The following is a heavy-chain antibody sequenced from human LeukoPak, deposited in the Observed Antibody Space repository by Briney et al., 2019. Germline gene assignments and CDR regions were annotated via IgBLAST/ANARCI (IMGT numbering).Heavy chain of an antibody. CDR1: GYTLTELS. CDR3: ATVPGDSSSKFVDY. CDR2: FDPEDGET. Sequence: ASVKVSCKVSGYTLTELSMHWVRQAPGKGLEWMGGFDPEDGETIYAQKFQGRVTMTEDTSTDTAYMELSSLRSEDTAVYYCATVPGDSSSKFVDYWGQGTLVTVSS. J-gene: IGHJ4*02. V-gene: IGHV1-24*01. D-gene: IGHD6-6*01.